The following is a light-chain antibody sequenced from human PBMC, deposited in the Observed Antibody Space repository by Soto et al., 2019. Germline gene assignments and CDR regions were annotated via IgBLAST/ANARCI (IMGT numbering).Light chain of an antibody. CDR3: HQYGTLPYA. Sequence: IALTXSPXXXXLSPGERATXSCRASQRVSSNYVAWYQHKPGQAPRLLIHGASIRATGIPDRFSGSGSGTDFTLTISRLEPEDFAVYYCHQYGTLPYAFGQGTKLQIK. CDR2: GAS. V-gene: IGKV3-20*01. CDR1: QRVSSNY. J-gene: IGKJ2*01.